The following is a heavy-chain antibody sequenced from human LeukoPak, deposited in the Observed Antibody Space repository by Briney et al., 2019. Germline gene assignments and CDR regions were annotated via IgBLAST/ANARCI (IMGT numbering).Heavy chain of an antibody. CDR2: IKSKIDGGTT. J-gene: IGHJ5*02. Sequence: GGSLRLSCAASGFTFSNAWMSWVRQAPGKGLEGVGRIKSKIDGGTTGYAAPVKGRFTISRDDSKNTLYLQMNSLKTEDTAVYYCTTAPGTTWAGDWFDPWGQGTLVAVSS. D-gene: IGHD1-1*01. CDR1: GFTFSNAW. V-gene: IGHV3-15*01. CDR3: TTAPGTTWAGDWFDP.